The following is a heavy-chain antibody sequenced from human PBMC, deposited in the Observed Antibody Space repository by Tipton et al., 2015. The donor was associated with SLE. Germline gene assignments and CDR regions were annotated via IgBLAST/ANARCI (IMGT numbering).Heavy chain of an antibody. J-gene: IGHJ6*02. CDR3: ARVSSSAPYYYYYGMDV. D-gene: IGHD6-6*01. CDR2: IYYSGST. Sequence: TLSLTCAVYGGSFSGYYWSWIRQPPGKGLEWIGYIYYSGSTNYNPSLKSRVTISVDTSKNQFSLKLSSVTAADTAVYYCARVSSSAPYYYYYGMDVWGQGTTVTVSS. V-gene: IGHV4-59*01. CDR1: GGSFSGYY.